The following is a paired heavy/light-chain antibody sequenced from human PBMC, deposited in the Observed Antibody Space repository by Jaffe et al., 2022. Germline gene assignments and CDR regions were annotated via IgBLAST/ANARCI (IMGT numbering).Light chain of an antibody. Sequence: SYELTQPPSVSVSPGQTASITCSGDKLGDKYACWYQQKPGQSPVLVIYQDSKRPSGIPERFSGSNSGNTATLTISGTQAMDEADYYCQAWDSSTLNYVFGTGTKVTVL. CDR1: KLGDKY. V-gene: IGLV3-1*01. J-gene: IGLJ1*01. CDR2: QDS. CDR3: QAWDSSTLNYV.
Heavy chain of an antibody. CDR1: GFTFSSYA. D-gene: IGHD1-20*01. Sequence: EVQLLESGGGLVQPGGSLRLSCAASGFTFSSYAMSWVRQAPGKGLEWVSAISGSGGSTYYADSVKGRFTISRDNSKNTLYLQMNSLRAEDTAVYYCAKDWLFYEVPRASSPGITLDYWGQGTLVTVSS. CDR3: AKDWLFYEVPRASSPGITLDY. V-gene: IGHV3-23*01. CDR2: ISGSGGST. J-gene: IGHJ4*02.